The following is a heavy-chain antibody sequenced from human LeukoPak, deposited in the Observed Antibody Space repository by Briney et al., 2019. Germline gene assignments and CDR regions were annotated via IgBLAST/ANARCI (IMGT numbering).Heavy chain of an antibody. CDR2: ISYDGSNK. CDR3: ARDIGAYYYDSVH. CDR1: GFTFSSYA. Sequence: GRSLRLSCAASGFTFSSYAMHWVRQAPGKGLEWVGVISYDGSNKYYADSVKGRFTISRDNSKNTLYLQMNSLRAEDTAVYYCARDIGAYYYDSVHRGQGTLVTVSS. V-gene: IGHV3-30-3*01. J-gene: IGHJ4*02. D-gene: IGHD3-22*01.